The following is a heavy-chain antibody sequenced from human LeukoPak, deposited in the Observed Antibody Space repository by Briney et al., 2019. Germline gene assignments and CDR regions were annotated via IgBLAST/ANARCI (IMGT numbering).Heavy chain of an antibody. D-gene: IGHD5-12*01. CDR2: ISSSSSYI. CDR3: ASRSDYNSFDY. J-gene: IGHJ4*02. CDR1: GFTFSSYD. V-gene: IGHV3-21*01. Sequence: GGSLRLSCAASGFTFSSYDMNWVRQAPGKGLEWVSYISSSSSYIYYADSVKGRFTISRDNAKNSLYLQMNSLRAEDTAVYYCASRSDYNSFDYWGQGTLVTVSS.